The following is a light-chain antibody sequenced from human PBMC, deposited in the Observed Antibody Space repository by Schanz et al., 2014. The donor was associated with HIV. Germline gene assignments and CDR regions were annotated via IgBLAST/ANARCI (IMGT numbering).Light chain of an antibody. V-gene: IGKV3-20*01. CDR3: QQYGSSPRT. CDR2: GAS. J-gene: IGKJ1*01. CDR1: QSVRNRY. Sequence: EIVLTQSPVILSLSPGERATLSCRASQSVRNRYLAWYKQNDGQAPRLLIYGASNRATGIPDRFSGSGSGTDFTLTISRLEPEDFAVYYCQQYGSSPRTFGQGAKVEI.